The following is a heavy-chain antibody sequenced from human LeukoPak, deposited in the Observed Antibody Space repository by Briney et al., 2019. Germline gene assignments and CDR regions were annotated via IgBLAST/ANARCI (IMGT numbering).Heavy chain of an antibody. CDR3: AKERRDEYNDAFDI. CDR1: GFTFGDYA. V-gene: IGHV3-43*02. CDR2: ISGDGGST. Sequence: PGGSLRLSCAASGFTFGDYAMHWVRQAPGKGLEWVSLISGDGGSTYYADSVKGRFTISRDNSKNSLYLQMNSLRTEDTALYYCAKERRDEYNDAFDIWGQGTMVTVSS. D-gene: IGHD1-1*01. J-gene: IGHJ3*02.